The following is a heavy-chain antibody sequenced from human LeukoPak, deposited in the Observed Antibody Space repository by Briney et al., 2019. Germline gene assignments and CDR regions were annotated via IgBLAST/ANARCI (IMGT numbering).Heavy chain of an antibody. CDR2: IYSSGST. CDR3: ARGGFTSDV. J-gene: IGHJ6*04. V-gene: IGHV4-59*10. CDR1: GGSFTTYY. Sequence: SETLSLTCAVYGGSFTTYYWSWIRQPAGKGLEWIGRIYSSGSTNYNPSLKSRVTMSVDTSKNQLSLKLSSVTAADTAVYYCARGGFTSDVWGRGTTVTISS. D-gene: IGHD3-16*01.